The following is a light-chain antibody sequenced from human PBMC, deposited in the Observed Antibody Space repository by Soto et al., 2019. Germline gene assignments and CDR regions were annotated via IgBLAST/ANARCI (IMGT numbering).Light chain of an antibody. CDR2: EAA. CDR1: QYIHNY. Sequence: DIQMTQSPSTLSASVGDRVTITCRASQYIHNYLAWYQQKPGEEPKLLIYEAANLESGVPSRFSGSGTGTEFTLTISSLQPDDFATYYCQQSNNYPWTFGQGTRVEI. CDR3: QQSNNYPWT. V-gene: IGKV1-5*03. J-gene: IGKJ1*01.